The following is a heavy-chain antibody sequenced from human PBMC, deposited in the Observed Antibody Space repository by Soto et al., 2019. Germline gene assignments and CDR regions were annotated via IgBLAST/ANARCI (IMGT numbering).Heavy chain of an antibody. CDR3: ARGRNSFDY. CDR1: GFTFRDHY. Sequence: GGSLRLSCAVSGFTFRDHYMDWFRQAPGKGLEWLGRSRNKDHSFSTEYAASAKGRFTISRDISNNLLYLQMNSLKTDDTAVYYCARGRNSFDYWGQGTLVT. V-gene: IGHV3-72*01. J-gene: IGHJ4*02. CDR2: SRNKDHSFST.